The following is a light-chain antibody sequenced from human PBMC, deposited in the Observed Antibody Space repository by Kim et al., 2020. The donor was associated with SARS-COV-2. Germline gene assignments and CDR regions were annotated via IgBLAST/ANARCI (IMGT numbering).Light chain of an antibody. J-gene: IGKJ1*01. Sequence: ASVGDRVTITCRASQSISSYLNWYQQKPGKAPKLLIYAASSLQSGVPSRFSGSGSGTDFTLTISSLQPEDFATYYCQQSYSTPRSFGQGTKVDIK. CDR2: AAS. CDR3: QQSYSTPRS. V-gene: IGKV1-39*01. CDR1: QSISSY.